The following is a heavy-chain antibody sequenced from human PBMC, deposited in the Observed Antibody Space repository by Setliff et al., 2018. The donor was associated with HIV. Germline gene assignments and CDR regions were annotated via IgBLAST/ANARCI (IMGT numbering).Heavy chain of an antibody. D-gene: IGHD2-21*02. J-gene: IGHJ4*02. Sequence: KPSETLSLTCSVYGTSFSDHYWSWVRQTPGKGLEWIGEMNQSGTTNYNPSLKSRVTMSIDTSERQFSLKLTSVTAADTAVYYCVRWYYCVSGACYRAGYWGQGTMVTVSS. CDR3: VRWYYCVSGACYRAGY. CDR1: GTSFSDHY. CDR2: MNQSGTT. V-gene: IGHV4-34*01.